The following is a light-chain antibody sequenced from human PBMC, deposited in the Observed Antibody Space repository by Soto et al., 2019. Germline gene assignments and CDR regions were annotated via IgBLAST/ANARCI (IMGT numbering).Light chain of an antibody. CDR3: QKYGSSPPFS. V-gene: IGKV3-20*01. Sequence: EIVLTQFPAALSLSPGERATLSCLASYTVGTNLAWYQQKPGQAPRLLIYGASNRATGIPDRFSGSGSGTDFTLTISSLEPEDFAVYYCQKYGSSPPFSFGPGTKVDIK. CDR2: GAS. J-gene: IGKJ3*01. CDR1: YTVGTN.